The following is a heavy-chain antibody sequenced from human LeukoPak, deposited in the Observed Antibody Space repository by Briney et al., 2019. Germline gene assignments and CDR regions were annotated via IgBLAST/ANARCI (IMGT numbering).Heavy chain of an antibody. CDR2: INEDGRVT. D-gene: IGHD3-10*01. Sequence: GGSLRLSCAASRFNVNNYWMHWVRQAPGKGLVWVSRINEDGRVTSYATSVRGRFTIFRDSVENTLHLQMNSLRAEDTAVYYCVKDFGGELDSWGQGTLVTVSS. CDR1: RFNVNNYW. J-gene: IGHJ5*01. V-gene: IGHV3-74*01. CDR3: VKDFGGELDS.